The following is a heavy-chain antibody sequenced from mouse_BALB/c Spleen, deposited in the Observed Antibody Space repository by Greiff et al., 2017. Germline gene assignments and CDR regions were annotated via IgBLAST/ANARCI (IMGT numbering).Heavy chain of an antibody. V-gene: IGHV1S81*02. CDR3: TRDGNTWFAY. D-gene: IGHD2-1*01. CDR2: INPSNGGT. Sequence: QVQLQQPGAELVRPGASVKLSCKASGYTFTSYWMNWVKQRPGQGLEWIGGINPSNGGTNFNEKFKSKATLTVDKSSSTAYMQLSSLTSEDSAVYYCTRDGNTWFAYWGQGTLVTVSA. J-gene: IGHJ3*01. CDR1: GYTFTSYW.